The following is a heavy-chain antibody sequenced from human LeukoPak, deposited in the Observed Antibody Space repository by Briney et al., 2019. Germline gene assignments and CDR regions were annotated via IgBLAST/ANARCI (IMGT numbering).Heavy chain of an antibody. J-gene: IGHJ4*02. V-gene: IGHV6-1*01. CDR3: ARGGYSSGWRLDY. D-gene: IGHD6-19*01. Sequence: SQTLSLTCAISGDXVSSNSAAWNWIRQSPSRGLQWGGRTYYRSKWYNDYSVFVKSRITINPDTSKNQFSLQLNSVTPEDTAVYYCARGGYSSGWRLDYWGQGTLVTVSS. CDR2: TYYRSKWYN. CDR1: GDXVSSNSAA.